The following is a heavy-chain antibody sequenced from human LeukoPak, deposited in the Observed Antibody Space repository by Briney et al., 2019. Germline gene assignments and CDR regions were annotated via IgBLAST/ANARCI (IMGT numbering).Heavy chain of an antibody. CDR3: ARGRGTYYFDY. Sequence: ASVNVSSKASGYTFTSYYMHWVRQAPGQGLEWMGIINPSGGSTSYAQKFQGRVTMTRDTSTSTVYMELRSLRSEDTAVYYCARGRGTYYFDYWGQGTLVTVSS. D-gene: IGHD3-10*01. CDR1: GYTFTSYY. CDR2: INPSGGST. J-gene: IGHJ4*02. V-gene: IGHV1-46*01.